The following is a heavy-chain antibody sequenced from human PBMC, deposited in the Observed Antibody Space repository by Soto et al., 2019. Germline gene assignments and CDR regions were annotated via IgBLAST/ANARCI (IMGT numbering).Heavy chain of an antibody. CDR2: TYYRSKWTN. CDR1: GDSVSSISAS. V-gene: IGHV6-1*01. J-gene: IGHJ4*02. Sequence: SQTLSLTCAISGDSVSSISASWNWIRQSPSRGLEWLGRTYYRSKWTNDYAVSVKSRITINPDTSKNQFSLQLSSVTPEDTAMYYCVRGYSSSFDYWGQGTLVTVPS. CDR3: VRGYSSSFDY. D-gene: IGHD2-15*01.